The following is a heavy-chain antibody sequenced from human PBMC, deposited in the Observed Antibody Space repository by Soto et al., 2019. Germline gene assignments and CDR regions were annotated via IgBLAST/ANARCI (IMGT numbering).Heavy chain of an antibody. Sequence: QVQLVQSGAEVKKPGASVKVSCKASGYTFTGYYMHWVRQAPGQGLEWMGWINPNSGGTNYAQKFKGWVTMTRDTSISTAYMELSRLRSDDTAVYYCARDRYDILSGTVNWFDPWGQGTLVTVSS. CDR3: ARDRYDILSGTVNWFDP. V-gene: IGHV1-2*04. D-gene: IGHD3-9*01. J-gene: IGHJ5*02. CDR1: GYTFTGYY. CDR2: INPNSGGT.